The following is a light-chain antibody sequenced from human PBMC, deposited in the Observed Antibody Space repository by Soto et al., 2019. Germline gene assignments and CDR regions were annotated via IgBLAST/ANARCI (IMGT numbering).Light chain of an antibody. CDR2: DAS. V-gene: IGKV3-11*01. CDR3: QQRSNWLT. J-gene: IGKJ4*01. CDR1: QSINSD. Sequence: EIVLTQSPATLSLSPGERSTLSCRASQSINSDLAWYQQRPGQAPRLLIFDASTRATGIPARFSGSGSGTDFTLTISSLEPEDFAVYYCQQRSNWLTFGGGTKGDIK.